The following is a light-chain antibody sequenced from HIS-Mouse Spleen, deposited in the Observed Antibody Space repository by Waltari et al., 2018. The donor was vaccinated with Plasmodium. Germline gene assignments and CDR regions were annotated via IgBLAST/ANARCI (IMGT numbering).Light chain of an antibody. J-gene: IGKJ2*01. CDR1: QSVSSN. V-gene: IGKV3-15*01. CDR3: QQYNNWPPYT. CDR2: GAS. Sequence: EIVMTQSPATLSVSPGERATLSCRTSQSVSSNLGWYQQKPGQSPRLLIYGASTRATGMPARVSGSGSGTEFTLTISSMQSEDFAVYYCQQYNNWPPYTFGQGTKLEIK.